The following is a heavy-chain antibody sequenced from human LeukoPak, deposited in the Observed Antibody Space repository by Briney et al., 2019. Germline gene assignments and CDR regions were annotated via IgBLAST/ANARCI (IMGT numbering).Heavy chain of an antibody. V-gene: IGHV1-2*02. CDR2: INPNSGGT. CDR1: GYTFTSYG. D-gene: IGHD2-2*01. Sequence: ASVKVSCKASGYTFTSYGISWVRQAPGQGLEWMGWINPNSGGTNYAQKFQGRVTMTRDTSISTAYMELSRLRSDDTAVYYCARDPDIVVVPAAPEHGYWGQGTLVTVSS. CDR3: ARDPDIVVVPAAPEHGY. J-gene: IGHJ4*02.